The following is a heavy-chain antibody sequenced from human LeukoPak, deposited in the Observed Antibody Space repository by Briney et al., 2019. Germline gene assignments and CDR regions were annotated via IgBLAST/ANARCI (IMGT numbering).Heavy chain of an antibody. CDR3: ARRGYTSGSHAFDY. Sequence: ASVKVSCKASGYTFTNYDINWVRQATGQELEWMGWMNPDSGNTGYAQKFQGRVTMTRKSSISTAYMELSSLRSEDTAVYYCARRGYTSGSHAFDYWGQGTLVTVSS. CDR1: GYTFTNYD. V-gene: IGHV1-8*01. CDR2: MNPDSGNT. J-gene: IGHJ4*02. D-gene: IGHD6-19*01.